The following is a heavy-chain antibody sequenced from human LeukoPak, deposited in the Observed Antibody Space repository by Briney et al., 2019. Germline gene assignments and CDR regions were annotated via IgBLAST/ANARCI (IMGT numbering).Heavy chain of an antibody. V-gene: IGHV1-46*01. CDR2: INPNGGST. CDR1: GYTFTSYY. D-gene: IGHD6-19*01. J-gene: IGHJ5*02. CDR3: TRDHRLGYSSGWYGWFDP. Sequence: ASVKVSCKASGYTFTSYYMHWVRQAPGQGLEWMGIINPNGGSTSYAQKFQGRVTMTRDMSTSTAYMKLSSLRSEDTAVYYCTRDHRLGYSSGWYGWFDPWVQGTLVTVSS.